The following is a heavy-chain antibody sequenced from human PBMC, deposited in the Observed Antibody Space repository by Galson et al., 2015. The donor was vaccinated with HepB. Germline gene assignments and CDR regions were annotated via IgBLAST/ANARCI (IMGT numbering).Heavy chain of an antibody. CDR2: ISGSGGST. CDR3: AKDNYPGRVYYYYGMDV. Sequence: SLRLSCAASGFTFSSYAMSWVRPAPGKGLEWVSAISGSGGSTYYADSVKGRFTISRDNSKNTLYLQMNSLRAEDTAVYYCAKDNYPGRVYYYYGMDVWGQGTTVTVSS. V-gene: IGHV3-23*01. J-gene: IGHJ6*02. D-gene: IGHD4-11*01. CDR1: GFTFSSYA.